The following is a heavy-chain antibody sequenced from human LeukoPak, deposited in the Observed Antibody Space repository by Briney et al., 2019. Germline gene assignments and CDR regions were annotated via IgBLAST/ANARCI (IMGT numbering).Heavy chain of an antibody. V-gene: IGHV3-7*01. J-gene: IGHJ4*02. CDR1: GFTFSSYW. Sequence: GGSLRLSCAASGFTFSSYWMSWVRQAPGKGLEWVANIKEDGSETYYVDSVKGRFTISRDNARNSLYLQMDSLRAEDTAMYYCAREAAVFDYWGQGTLVTVSS. CDR3: AREAAVFDY. CDR2: IKEDGSET. D-gene: IGHD6-13*01.